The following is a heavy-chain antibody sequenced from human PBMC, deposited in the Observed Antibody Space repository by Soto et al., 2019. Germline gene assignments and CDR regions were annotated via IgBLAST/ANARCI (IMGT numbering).Heavy chain of an antibody. V-gene: IGHV1-58*02. Sequence: SVKVSCKASGFTFTSSAMQWVRQARGQRLEWIGWIVVGSGNTNYAQKFQERVTIPRDMSTSTAYMELSSLRSEDTAVYYCAAGREILTGYYGLYYYYYMDVWGKGTTVTVSS. CDR2: IVVGSGNT. CDR3: AAGREILTGYYGLYYYYYMDV. CDR1: GFTFTSSA. J-gene: IGHJ6*03. D-gene: IGHD3-9*01.